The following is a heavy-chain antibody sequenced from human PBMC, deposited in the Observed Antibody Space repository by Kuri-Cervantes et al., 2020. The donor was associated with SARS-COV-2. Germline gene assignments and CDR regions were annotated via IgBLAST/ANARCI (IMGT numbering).Heavy chain of an antibody. D-gene: IGHD5-24*01. V-gene: IGHV4-30-2*01. CDR1: GASITSGGYS. J-gene: IGHJ4*02. CDR3: ARHVGGRRDGYNSPLSYFDY. Sequence: SETLSLTCVVSGASITSGGYSWSWVRQPPGEGLEWIGFIYPGGSTSYNPSLQSRVTISMDGSENQFSLRLTSVTAADTAVYYCARHVGGRRDGYNSPLSYFDYWGQGTLVTVSS. CDR2: IYPGGST.